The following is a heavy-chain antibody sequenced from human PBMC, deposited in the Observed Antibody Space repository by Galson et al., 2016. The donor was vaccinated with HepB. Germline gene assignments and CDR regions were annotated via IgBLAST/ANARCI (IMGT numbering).Heavy chain of an antibody. J-gene: IGHJ3*02. CDR2: ISGSGAST. CDR1: GFTFSSYS. D-gene: IGHD3-10*01. Sequence: SLRLSCAASGFTFSSYSVNWVRQAPGKGLEWVSLISGSGASTYYADSVKGRFTISRDNSKNTLYLQMNSLSAEDTAVYYCAKVVGRFGTGGDAFDIWGQGTMVTVSS. CDR3: AKVVGRFGTGGDAFDI. V-gene: IGHV3-23*01.